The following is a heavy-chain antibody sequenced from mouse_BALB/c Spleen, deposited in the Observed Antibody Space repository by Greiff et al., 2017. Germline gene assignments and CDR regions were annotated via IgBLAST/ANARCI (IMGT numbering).Heavy chain of an antibody. CDR2: IDPETGGT. D-gene: IGHD3-1*01. Sequence: VQLQQFGAELVRPGASVTLSCKASGYTFTDYEMHWVKQTPVHGLEWIGAIDPETGGTAYNQKFKGKATLTADKSSSTAYMELRSLTSEDSAVYYCTREGYGNYYAMDYWGQGTSVTVSS. V-gene: IGHV1-15*01. CDR3: TREGYGNYYAMDY. J-gene: IGHJ4*01. CDR1: GYTFTDYE.